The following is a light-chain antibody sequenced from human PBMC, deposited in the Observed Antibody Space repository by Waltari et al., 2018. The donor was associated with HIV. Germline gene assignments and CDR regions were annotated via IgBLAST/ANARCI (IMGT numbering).Light chain of an antibody. CDR1: QSVSSN. Sequence: EIVMTQSPATLSVSPGERATLSCRASQSVSSNLAWYQQKPGQATRLLIYGASTRATGTPARFSGSGSGTDFTLTISSLQSEDCAVYYCQQYNNWPRTFGQGTKLEIK. CDR2: GAS. V-gene: IGKV3D-15*01. J-gene: IGKJ2*01. CDR3: QQYNNWPRT.